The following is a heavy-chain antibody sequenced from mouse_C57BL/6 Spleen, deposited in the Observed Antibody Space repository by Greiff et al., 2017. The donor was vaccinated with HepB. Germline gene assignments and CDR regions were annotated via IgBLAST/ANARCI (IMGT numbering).Heavy chain of an antibody. J-gene: IGHJ1*03. V-gene: IGHV3-6*01. Sequence: EVQLQESGPGLVKPSQSLSLTCSVTGYSITSGYYWNWIRQFPGNKLEWMGYISYDGSNNYNPSLKNRISITRDTSKNQFFLKLNSVTTEDTATYYCARVKQDWYFDVWGTGTTVTVSS. CDR3: ARVKQDWYFDV. CDR2: ISYDGSN. CDR1: GYSITSGYY.